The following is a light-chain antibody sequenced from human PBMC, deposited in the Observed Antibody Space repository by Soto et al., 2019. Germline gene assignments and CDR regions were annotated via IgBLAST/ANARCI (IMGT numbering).Light chain of an antibody. J-gene: IGKJ3*01. CDR3: QQYNIWPRT. Sequence: EIVMTQSPATLSVSPGERATLSCRASQSVSSKLVWYQQKPGQAPRVLMYGASTRAAGIPARFSGSGSGTEFTLTISSLQSEDFGVYYCQQYNIWPRTFGPGTTVDIK. V-gene: IGKV3-15*01. CDR1: QSVSSK. CDR2: GAS.